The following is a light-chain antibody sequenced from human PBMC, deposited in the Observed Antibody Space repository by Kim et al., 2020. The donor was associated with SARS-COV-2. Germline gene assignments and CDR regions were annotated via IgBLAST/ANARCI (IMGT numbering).Light chain of an antibody. CDR1: SSDVGGYNS. Sequence: PGQPVPISCTGTSSDVGGYNSVSWYQQYPGKAPKLMIHEVSKRPSGVPDRFSGSKSGNTASLTVSGLQAEDEADYYCSSYAGSSVVFGGGTQLTVL. V-gene: IGLV2-8*01. CDR2: EVS. CDR3: SSYAGSSVV. J-gene: IGLJ2*01.